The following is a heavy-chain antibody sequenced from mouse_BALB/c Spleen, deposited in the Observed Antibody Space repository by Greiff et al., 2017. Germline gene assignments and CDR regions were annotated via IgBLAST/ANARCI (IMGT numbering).Heavy chain of an antibody. CDR1: GFSLTSYG. CDR2: IWAGGST. V-gene: IGHV2-9*02. D-gene: IGHD2-3*01. Sequence: QVQLKESGPGLVAPSQSLSITCTVSGFSLTSYGVHWVRQPPGKSLEWLGVIWAGGSTNYNSALMSRLSISKDNSKSQVFLKMNSLQTDDTAMYYCARDHGYSFYAMDYWGQGTSVTVSS. J-gene: IGHJ4*01. CDR3: ARDHGYSFYAMDY.